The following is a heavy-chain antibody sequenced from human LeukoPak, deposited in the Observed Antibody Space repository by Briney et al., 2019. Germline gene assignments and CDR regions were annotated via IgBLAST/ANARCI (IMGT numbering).Heavy chain of an antibody. CDR1: GFTFSDYY. J-gene: IGHJ6*02. Sequence: GGSLRLSCAASGFTFSDYYMSWIRQAPGKGLEWVSYISSSGSTIYYADSVKGRFTLSRDNAKNSLYLQMNSLRAEDTAVYYCARDQGFGEFTYYYGMDVWGQGTTVTVSS. D-gene: IGHD3-10*01. CDR3: ARDQGFGEFTYYYGMDV. V-gene: IGHV3-11*01. CDR2: ISSSGSTI.